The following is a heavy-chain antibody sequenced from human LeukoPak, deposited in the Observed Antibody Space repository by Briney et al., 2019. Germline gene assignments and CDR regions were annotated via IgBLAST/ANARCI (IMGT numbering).Heavy chain of an antibody. J-gene: IGHJ4*02. V-gene: IGHV4-39*02. CDR2: IHYLGIT. D-gene: IGHD2-21*01. CDR1: GASLSTSSYF. CDR3: ARDVVPDY. Sequence: KPSETLSLTCSVSGASLSTSSYFWGRIRQPPGKGLEWIANIHYLGITHYNPSLKSRVTISMDTSKNHFSLKLSSVTAADTAVYFCARDVVPDYWGQGTVVIVSS.